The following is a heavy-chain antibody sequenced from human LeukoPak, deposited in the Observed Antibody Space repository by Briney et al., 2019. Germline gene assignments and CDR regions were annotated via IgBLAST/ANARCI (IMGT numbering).Heavy chain of an antibody. D-gene: IGHD3-22*01. V-gene: IGHV4-59*01. CDR2: IYYSGST. Sequence: SETLSLTCTVSGGSISSYYWSWIRQPPRKGLEWIGYIYYSGSTNYNPSLKSRVTISVDTSKNQFSLKLSSVTAADTAVYYCARGYYYDSSGPHVIWGQGTMVTVSS. CDR3: ARGYYYDSSGPHVI. CDR1: GGSISSYY. J-gene: IGHJ3*02.